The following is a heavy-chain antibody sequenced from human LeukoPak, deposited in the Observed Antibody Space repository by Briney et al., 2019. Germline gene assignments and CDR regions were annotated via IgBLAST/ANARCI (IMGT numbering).Heavy chain of an antibody. J-gene: IGHJ4*02. D-gene: IGHD3-16*01. Sequence: GGSLRLSCAASGFTFSSYTMNWVRQAPGKGLEWVSGISGSGDRTYYADFVKGRVTISRDNSRNTLYLQMSSVRAYDTAVYYCAILGGGMAYWGQGTLVAVSS. CDR1: GFTFSSYT. CDR3: AILGGGMAY. V-gene: IGHV3-23*01. CDR2: ISGSGDRT.